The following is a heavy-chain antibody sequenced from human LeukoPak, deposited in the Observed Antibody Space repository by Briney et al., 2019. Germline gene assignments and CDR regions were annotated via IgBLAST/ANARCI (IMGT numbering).Heavy chain of an antibody. D-gene: IGHD2-8*01. CDR1: GGSVSRSSYH. CDR3: ARQSNGLPADY. V-gene: IGHV4-39*01. Sequence: SETLSLTCTVSGGSVSRSSYHWGWIRQPPGKGLEWIGGIYYSWNTYYNPSLKSRVTISVDPSKNQFSLKLSSVTAADTAVYYCARQSNGLPADYWGQGTLVTVAS. CDR2: IYYSWNT. J-gene: IGHJ4*02.